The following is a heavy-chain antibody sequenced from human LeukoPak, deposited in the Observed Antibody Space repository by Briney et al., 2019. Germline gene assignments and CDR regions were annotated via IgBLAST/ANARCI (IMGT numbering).Heavy chain of an antibody. CDR3: TRGPYNNVVNLDY. D-gene: IGHD4-11*01. Sequence: GGSLRLSCTTAGFRFGDYSMTWVRQAPGKGLEWVGSIRSKAYGGTTEYAASVKGRFTISRDDSKNIAYLQMNSLQTEDTAMYYCTRGPYNNVVNLDYWGQGTLVTVSS. J-gene: IGHJ4*02. CDR2: IRSKAYGGTT. V-gene: IGHV3-49*04. CDR1: GFRFGDYS.